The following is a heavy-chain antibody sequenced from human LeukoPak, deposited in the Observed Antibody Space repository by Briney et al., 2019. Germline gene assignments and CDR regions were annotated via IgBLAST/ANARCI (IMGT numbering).Heavy chain of an antibody. CDR3: AKDPKGELTMVRGVIIPHFDY. Sequence: GRSLRLSCAASGFTFSSYGMHWVRQAPGKGLEWVAVISYDGSNKYYADSVKGRFTISRDNSKNTRYLQMNSLRAEDTAVYYCAKDPKGELTMVRGVIIPHFDYWGQGTLVTVSS. CDR1: GFTFSSYG. J-gene: IGHJ4*02. V-gene: IGHV3-30*18. CDR2: ISYDGSNK. D-gene: IGHD3-10*01.